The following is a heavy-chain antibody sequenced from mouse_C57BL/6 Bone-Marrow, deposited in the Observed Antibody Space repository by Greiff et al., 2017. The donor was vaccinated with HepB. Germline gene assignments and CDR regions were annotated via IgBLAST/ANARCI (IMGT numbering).Heavy chain of an antibody. V-gene: IGHV14-2*01. D-gene: IGHD1-1*01. Sequence: VQLQQSGAELVKPGASVKLSCTASGFNIKDYYMHWVKQRTEQGLEWIGRINPEDGETKYAPIFQGKATITADTSSNTAYLQLSSLTSEDTAVYYCARSCGPGRDYAMDYGGQGTSDNVSS. CDR1: GFNIKDYY. CDR2: INPEDGET. CDR3: ARSCGPGRDYAMDY. J-gene: IGHJ4*01.